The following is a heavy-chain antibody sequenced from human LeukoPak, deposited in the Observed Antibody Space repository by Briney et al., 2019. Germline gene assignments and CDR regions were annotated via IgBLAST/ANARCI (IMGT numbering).Heavy chain of an antibody. J-gene: IGHJ5*02. Sequence: SETLSLTCTVSGGSISSYYWSWIRQPPGKGLEWIGYIYYSGSTNYSPSLKSRVTISVDTSKNQFSLKLSSVTAADTAVYYCARARRAAAALDWFDPWGQGTLVTVSS. CDR1: GGSISSYY. CDR3: ARARRAAAALDWFDP. V-gene: IGHV4-59*01. D-gene: IGHD6-13*01. CDR2: IYYSGST.